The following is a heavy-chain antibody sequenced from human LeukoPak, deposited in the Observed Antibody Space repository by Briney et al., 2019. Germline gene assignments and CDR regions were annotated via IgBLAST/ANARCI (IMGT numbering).Heavy chain of an antibody. CDR3: ARGEVALNWFDP. CDR2: IYYSGST. J-gene: IGHJ5*02. Sequence: SETLSLTCTVSGGSISSYYWTWIRQPPGKGLEWIAYIYYSGSTNYNPSLKSRVTISVDKSKNQFSLKLTSVTAADTAVYYCARGEVALNWFDPWGQGTLVTVSS. D-gene: IGHD2-15*01. CDR1: GGSISSYY. V-gene: IGHV4-59*01.